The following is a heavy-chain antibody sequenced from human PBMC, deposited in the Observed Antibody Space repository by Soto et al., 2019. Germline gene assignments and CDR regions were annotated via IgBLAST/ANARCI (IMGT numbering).Heavy chain of an antibody. CDR1: GGTFSSYA. Sequence: GASVKVSCKASGGTFSSYAISWVRQAPGQGLEWMGGIIPIFGTANYAQKFQGRVTITADESTSTAYMELSSLRSEDTAVYYCARDSRFRSSGVPLGFGAFDIWGQGTMVTGSS. J-gene: IGHJ3*02. V-gene: IGHV1-69*13. CDR3: ARDSRFRSSGVPLGFGAFDI. D-gene: IGHD6-19*01. CDR2: IIPIFGTA.